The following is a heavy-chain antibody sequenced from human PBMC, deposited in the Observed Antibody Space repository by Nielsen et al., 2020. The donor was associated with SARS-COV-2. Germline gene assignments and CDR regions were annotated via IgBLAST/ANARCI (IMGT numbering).Heavy chain of an antibody. D-gene: IGHD2-2*01. CDR1: GFTFSSYA. J-gene: IGHJ6*02. CDR3: AKARLVVPAARRNYYYYGMDV. Sequence: ETLSLTCAASGFTFSSYAMSWVRQAPGKGLEWVSAISGSGGSTYYADSVKGRFTISRDNSKNTLYLQMNSLRAEDTAVYYCAKARLVVPAARRNYYYYGMDVWGQGTTVTVSS. V-gene: IGHV3-23*01. CDR2: ISGSGGST.